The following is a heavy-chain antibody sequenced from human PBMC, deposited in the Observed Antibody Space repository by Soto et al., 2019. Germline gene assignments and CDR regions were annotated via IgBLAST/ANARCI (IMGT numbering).Heavy chain of an antibody. CDR2: ISYDGSNK. CDR1: GFTFSSYA. D-gene: IGHD4-4*01. J-gene: IGHJ2*01. CDR3: SSGITVTTFGWYFDL. V-gene: IGHV3-30-3*01. Sequence: GGSLRLSCAASGFTFSSYAMHWVRQAPGKGLEWVAVISYDGSNKYYADSVKGRFTISRDNSKNTLYLQMNSLRAEDTAVYYCSSGITVTTFGWYFDLWGRGTLVTVSS.